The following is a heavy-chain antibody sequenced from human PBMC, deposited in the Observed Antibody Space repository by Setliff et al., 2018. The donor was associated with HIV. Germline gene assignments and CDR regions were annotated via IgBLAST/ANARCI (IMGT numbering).Heavy chain of an antibody. D-gene: IGHD5-12*01. CDR3: ASYRKAERWLQLGGNFDY. CDR1: GGSFSDYY. V-gene: IGHV4-34*01. J-gene: IGHJ4*02. CDR2: VNHSRRT. Sequence: PSETLSLTCALYGGSFSDYYWSWIRQPPGKGLEWIGEVNHSRRTNYNSSLKSRVTISVDTSKNQFSLKLSSVTAADTAVYYCASYRKAERWLQLGGNFDYWGQGTLVTVSS.